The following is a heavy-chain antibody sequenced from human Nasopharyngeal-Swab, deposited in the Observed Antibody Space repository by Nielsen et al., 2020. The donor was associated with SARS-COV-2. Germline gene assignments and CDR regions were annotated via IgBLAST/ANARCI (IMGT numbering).Heavy chain of an antibody. CDR2: IYSGGSST. J-gene: IGHJ4*02. CDR3: AKGGGRYAY. Sequence: GGSLRLSCAASGFTFSSYAMSWVRQAPGKGLEWVSVIYSGGSSTYYADSAKGRFTISRDNSKNTLYLQMNSLRAEDTAVYYCAKGGGRYAYWGQGTLVTVSS. D-gene: IGHD3-16*01. V-gene: IGHV3-23*03. CDR1: GFTFSSYA.